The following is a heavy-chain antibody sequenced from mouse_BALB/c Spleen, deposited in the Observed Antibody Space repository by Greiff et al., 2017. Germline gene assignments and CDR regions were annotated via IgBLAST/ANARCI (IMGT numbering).Heavy chain of an antibody. V-gene: IGHV5-17*02. J-gene: IGHJ2*01. CDR1: GFTFSSFG. CDR2: ISSGSSTI. D-gene: IGHD2-2*01. CDR3: ARSGYGYDGGYYFDY. Sequence: EVKLVESGGGLVQPGGSRKLSCAASGFTFSSFGMHWVRQAPEKGLEWVAYISSGSSTIYYADTVKGRFTISRDNPKNTLFLQMTSLRSEDTAMYYCARSGYGYDGGYYFDYWGQGTTLTVSS.